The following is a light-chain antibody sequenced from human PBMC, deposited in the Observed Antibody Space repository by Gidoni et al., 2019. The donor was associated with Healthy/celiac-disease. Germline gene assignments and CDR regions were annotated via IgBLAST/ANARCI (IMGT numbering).Light chain of an antibody. CDR1: QRVSSN. CDR2: GAS. V-gene: IGKV3-15*01. CDR3: QQYNNWPPLT. J-gene: IGKJ4*01. Sequence: ELVMTQSPATLSVSPGERASLSCRASQRVSSNLAWYQQKPGQAPMLLIYGASTRATGIPARFSGSGSWTEFTLTISSLQSEDFAVYYCQQYNNWPPLTFGGGTKVEIK.